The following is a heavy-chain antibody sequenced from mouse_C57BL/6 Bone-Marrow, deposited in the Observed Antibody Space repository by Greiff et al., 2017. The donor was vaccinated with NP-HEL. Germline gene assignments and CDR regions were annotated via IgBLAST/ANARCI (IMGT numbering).Heavy chain of an antibody. CDR1: GFTFSSYG. J-gene: IGHJ1*03. D-gene: IGHD2-1*01. Sequence: EVKLVESGGDLVKPGGSLKLSCAASGFTFSSYGMSWVRQTPDKRLEWVATISSGGSYTYYPDSVKGRFTISRDNANNTLYLQMSSLKSEDTAMYYCARQGNYKYFDVWGKGTTVTVSS. V-gene: IGHV5-6*01. CDR3: ARQGNYKYFDV. CDR2: ISSGGSYT.